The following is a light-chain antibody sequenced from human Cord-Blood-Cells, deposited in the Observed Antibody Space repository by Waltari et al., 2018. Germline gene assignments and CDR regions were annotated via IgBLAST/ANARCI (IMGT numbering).Light chain of an antibody. Sequence: QSALTQPASVSGSPGQSITISCTGTSSDVGGYNYVSWYQQHPVKAPKLMLYDVSNGPSGVSNLVSGSKSGNTASLTISGLQAEDEADYYCSSYTSISTHVVFGGGTKLTVL. CDR3: SSYTSISTHVV. J-gene: IGLJ2*01. V-gene: IGLV2-14*01. CDR2: DVS. CDR1: SSDVGGYNY.